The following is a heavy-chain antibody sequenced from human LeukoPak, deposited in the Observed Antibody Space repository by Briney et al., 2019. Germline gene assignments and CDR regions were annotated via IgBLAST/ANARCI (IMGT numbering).Heavy chain of an antibody. CDR2: ISSSGSTI. Sequence: QPGGSLRLSCAASGFPFSSYEMNWVRQAPGKGLEWVSYISSSGSTIYYADSVKGRFTISRDNAKNSLYLQMNSLRAEDTAVYYCARESWLLRNWFDPWGQGTLVTVSS. CDR3: ARESWLLRNWFDP. J-gene: IGHJ5*02. V-gene: IGHV3-48*03. CDR1: GFPFSSYE. D-gene: IGHD2-15*01.